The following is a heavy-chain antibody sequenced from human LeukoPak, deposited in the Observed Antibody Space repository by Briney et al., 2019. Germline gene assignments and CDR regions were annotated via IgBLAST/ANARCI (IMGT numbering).Heavy chain of an antibody. D-gene: IGHD6-6*01. Sequence: GGSLRLSCAASGFTFSNYWMHWVRQAPGKGLVWVSRTSSDGSSTTYADSVKGRFTISRDNAKNTLYLQMSSLRAEDTAVYFCARGMAARAVDYWGQGTLVTVSS. CDR3: ARGMAARAVDY. CDR1: GFTFSNYW. CDR2: TSSDGSST. V-gene: IGHV3-74*01. J-gene: IGHJ4*02.